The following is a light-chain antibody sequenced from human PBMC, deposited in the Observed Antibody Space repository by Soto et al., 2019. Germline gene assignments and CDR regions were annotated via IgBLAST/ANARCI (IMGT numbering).Light chain of an antibody. J-gene: IGLJ1*01. Sequence: QSVLTQPASVSGSPGQSITISCTGTSSDVGGYNYVSWYQQHPGKAPKLMIYDVSNRPSGVSSRFSGSKSGTTASLTISGLQAEDEADYYCSSYTSSSTRVFGTGTKVTVL. CDR2: DVS. CDR1: SSDVGGYNY. V-gene: IGLV2-14*01. CDR3: SSYTSSSTRV.